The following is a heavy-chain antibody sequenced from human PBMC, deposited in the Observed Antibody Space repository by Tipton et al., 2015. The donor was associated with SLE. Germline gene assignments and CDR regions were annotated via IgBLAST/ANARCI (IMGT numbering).Heavy chain of an antibody. Sequence: SLRLSCAASGFTFSNAWMSWVRQAPGKGLEWVGRIKSKTDGGTTDYAAPAKGRFTISRDDSKNTLYLQMNSLKTEDTAVYYCTTPYSGSYFREAFDIWGQGTMVTVSS. CDR3: TTPYSGSYFREAFDI. CDR2: IKSKTDGGTT. J-gene: IGHJ3*02. CDR1: GFTFSNAW. D-gene: IGHD1-26*01. V-gene: IGHV3-15*01.